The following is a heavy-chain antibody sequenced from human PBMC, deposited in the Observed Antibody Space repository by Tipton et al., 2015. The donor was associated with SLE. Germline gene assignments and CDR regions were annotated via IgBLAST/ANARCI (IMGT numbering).Heavy chain of an antibody. D-gene: IGHD5-18*01. Sequence: QSGPEVKKPGASVKVSCRASGYTFTSYGISWVRQAPGQGLEWMGWISAYNGNTNYAQKLQGRVTMTTDTSTSTAYMELRSLRSDDTAVYYGARPSGYTAMAPYYYYFDYWAQGPLVPVSS. V-gene: IGHV1-18*01. CDR2: ISAYNGNT. CDR3: ARPSGYTAMAPYYYYFDY. J-gene: IGHJ4*02. CDR1: GYTFTSYG.